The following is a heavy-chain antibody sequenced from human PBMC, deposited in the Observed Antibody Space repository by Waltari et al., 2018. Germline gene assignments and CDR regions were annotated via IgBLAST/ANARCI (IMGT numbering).Heavy chain of an antibody. CDR3: ARGDLHYGSSGFFY. Sequence: QVQLHQWGAGLLKPSETLSLTCGVSGGSFNDYYWTWIRQPPGKGLEWTGEIHHSGTTDYNPSLNSRLTMSVDTSKKQISLKMSSVTAADTAVYYCARGDLHYGSSGFFYWGQGALVTVSS. V-gene: IGHV4-34*01. J-gene: IGHJ4*02. CDR1: GGSFNDYY. CDR2: IHHSGTT. D-gene: IGHD3-22*01.